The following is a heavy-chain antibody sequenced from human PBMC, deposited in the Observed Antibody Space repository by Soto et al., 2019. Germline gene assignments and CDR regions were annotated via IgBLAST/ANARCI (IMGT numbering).Heavy chain of an antibody. V-gene: IGHV4-61*01. D-gene: IGHD3-22*01. CDR3: ARAPHDSSGYYLGHFEY. CDR2: IYYSGST. Sequence: LSLTCTVSGGSFSSGSYYWSWIRQPPGKGLEWIGYIYYSGSTNYNPSLKSRVTISVDTSKNQFSLKLSSVTAADTAVYYCARAPHDSSGYYLGHFEYWGQGTLVTVS. CDR1: GGSFSSGSYY. J-gene: IGHJ4*02.